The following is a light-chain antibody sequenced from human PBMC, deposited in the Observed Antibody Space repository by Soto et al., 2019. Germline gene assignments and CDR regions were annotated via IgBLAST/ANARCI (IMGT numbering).Light chain of an antibody. CDR2: EVS. Sequence: ALAQPASVSGSPGQSIAISCTGTSSDVGGYNYVSWNQQHPGKAPKLMIYEVSNRPSGVSNRFSASKSGNTASLTISGLQAEDKADYYCSSYTSSSTYVFGTGTKGTAL. CDR1: SSDVGGYNY. J-gene: IGLJ1*01. V-gene: IGLV2-14*01. CDR3: SSYTSSSTYV.